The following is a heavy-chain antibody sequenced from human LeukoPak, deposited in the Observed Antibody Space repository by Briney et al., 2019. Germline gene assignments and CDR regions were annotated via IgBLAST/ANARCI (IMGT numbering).Heavy chain of an antibody. Sequence: GGSLRLSRAASGFTFSSYAMHWVRQAPGKGLEWVAVISYDGSNKYYADSVKGRFTISRDNSKNTLYLQMNSLRAEDTAVYYCAKDLGPNWFDPWGQGTLVTVSS. CDR2: ISYDGSNK. V-gene: IGHV3-30-3*01. CDR3: AKDLGPNWFDP. J-gene: IGHJ5*02. CDR1: GFTFSSYA.